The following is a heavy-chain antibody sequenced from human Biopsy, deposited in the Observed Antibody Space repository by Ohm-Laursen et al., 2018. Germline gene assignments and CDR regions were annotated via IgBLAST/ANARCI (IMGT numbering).Heavy chain of an antibody. CDR2: ISYDGSNK. CDR3: ARFPDFWSGYYVDS. CDR1: GFTFRDCG. J-gene: IGHJ4*02. V-gene: IGHV3-30*03. D-gene: IGHD3-3*01. Sequence: SLRLSCAASGFTFRDCGMLWVRQAPDKGLEWVALISYDGSNKYYAESVKGRFTISRDNSKNMVYLQMNSLRAEDTAVYYCARFPDFWSGYYVDSWGQGTLVTVSS.